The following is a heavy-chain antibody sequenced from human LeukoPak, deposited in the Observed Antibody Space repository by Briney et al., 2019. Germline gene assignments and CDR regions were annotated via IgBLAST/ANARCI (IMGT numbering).Heavy chain of an antibody. CDR2: ISYDGSNK. Sequence: GGSLRLSCAASGFTFSSYGMHWVRQAPGKGLEWVAVISYDGSNKYYADSVKGRFTISRDNSKNTLYLQTNSLRAEDTAVYYCAGAEDTAMVYPLDYWGQGTLVTVSS. CDR3: AGAEDTAMVYPLDY. V-gene: IGHV3-30*03. CDR1: GFTFSSYG. D-gene: IGHD5-18*01. J-gene: IGHJ4*02.